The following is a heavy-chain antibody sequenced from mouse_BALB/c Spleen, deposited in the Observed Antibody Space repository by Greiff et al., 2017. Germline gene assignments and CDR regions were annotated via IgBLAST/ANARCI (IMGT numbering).Heavy chain of an antibody. CDR3: AREGDLDY. CDR1: GYSFTGYY. D-gene: IGHD3-3*01. J-gene: IGHJ2*01. Sequence: VQLKESGPELVKPGASVKISCKASGYSFTGYYMHWVKQSHVKSLEWIGRINPYNGATSYNQNFKDKASLTVDKSSSTAYMELHSLTSEDSAVYYCAREGDLDYWGQGTTLTVSS. CDR2: INPYNGAT. V-gene: IGHV1-31*01.